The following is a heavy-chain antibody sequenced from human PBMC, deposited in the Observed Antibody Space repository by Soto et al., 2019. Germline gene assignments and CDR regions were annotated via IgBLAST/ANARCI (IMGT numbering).Heavy chain of an antibody. Sequence: GGSLRLSCAASGFTFSSYAMSWVRQAPGKGLEWVSAISGSGGSTYYADSVKGRFTISRDNSKNTLYLQMNSLRAEDTAVYYCAKDKEVRGVIINTIDYWGQGTLVTVSS. CDR1: GFTFSSYA. CDR3: AKDKEVRGVIINTIDY. V-gene: IGHV3-23*01. CDR2: ISGSGGST. J-gene: IGHJ4*02. D-gene: IGHD3-10*01.